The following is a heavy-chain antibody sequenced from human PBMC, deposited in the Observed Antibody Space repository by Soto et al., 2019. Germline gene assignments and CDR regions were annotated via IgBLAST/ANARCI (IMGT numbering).Heavy chain of an antibody. CDR3: ARGWGLVFDY. CDR1: GGSISSGEYY. J-gene: IGHJ4*02. V-gene: IGHV4-61*08. CDR2: IYYSGST. D-gene: IGHD2-21*02. Sequence: SETLSLTCTVSGGSISSGEYYWTWIRQPPGKGLEWIGYIYYSGSTNYSPSLKSRVTISVDTSKNQFSLKLSSVTAADTAVYYCARGWGLVFDYWGQGTLVTVS.